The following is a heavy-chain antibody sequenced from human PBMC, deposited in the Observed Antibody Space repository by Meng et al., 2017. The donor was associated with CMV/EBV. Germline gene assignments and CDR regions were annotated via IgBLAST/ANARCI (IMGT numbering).Heavy chain of an antibody. J-gene: IGHJ4*02. CDR3: ASDKQDTTATFDY. CDR2: IYYSGST. D-gene: IGHD2-21*02. V-gene: IGHV4-59*08. Sequence: SETLSLTCTVSGGSISSYYWSWIRQPPGKGLEWIGYIYYSGSTNYNPSLKSRVTISVDTSKNQFSLKLSSVTAADTAVYYCASDKQDTTATFDYWGQGTLVTVSS. CDR1: GGSISSYY.